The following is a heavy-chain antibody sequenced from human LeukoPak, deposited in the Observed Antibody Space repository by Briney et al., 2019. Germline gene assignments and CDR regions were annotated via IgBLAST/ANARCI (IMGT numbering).Heavy chain of an antibody. CDR2: INHSGST. V-gene: IGHV4-34*01. Sequence: SETLSLTCAVYGGSLSGYYWSWIRQPPGKGLEWIGEINHSGSTNYNPSLKSRVTISVDTSKNQFSLKLSSVTAADTAVYYCARLLTHLRTLRPWGQGTLVTVSS. CDR1: GGSLSGYY. CDR3: ARLLTHLRTLRP. J-gene: IGHJ5*02. D-gene: IGHD4-17*01.